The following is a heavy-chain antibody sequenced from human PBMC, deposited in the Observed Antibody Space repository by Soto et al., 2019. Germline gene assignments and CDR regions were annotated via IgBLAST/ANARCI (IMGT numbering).Heavy chain of an antibody. J-gene: IGHJ6*02. CDR3: ARQEVQDCSSTSCPPPYYYYGMDV. D-gene: IGHD2-2*01. V-gene: IGHV5-51*01. CDR1: GYSFTSYW. Sequence: PGESLKISCKGSGYSFTSYWIGWVRQMPGKGLEWMGIIYPGDSDTRYSPSFQGQVTISADKSISTAYLQWSSLKASDTAMYYCARQEVQDCSSTSCPPPYYYYGMDVWGQGTTVTVS. CDR2: IYPGDSDT.